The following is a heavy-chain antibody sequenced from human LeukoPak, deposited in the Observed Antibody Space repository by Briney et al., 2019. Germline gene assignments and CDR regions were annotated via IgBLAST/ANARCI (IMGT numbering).Heavy chain of an antibody. CDR2: IYYSGST. J-gene: IGHJ5*02. CDR3: ARDGAVGWFDP. Sequence: PSETLSLTCAVSGGSISSSNWWIWVRQPPGKGLEWIGYIYYSGSTNYNPSLRSRVTISLDTSKNQFSLRLSSVTAADTAVYYCARDGAVGWFDPWGQGTLVTVSS. CDR1: GGSISSSNW. D-gene: IGHD2-15*01. V-gene: IGHV4-4*02.